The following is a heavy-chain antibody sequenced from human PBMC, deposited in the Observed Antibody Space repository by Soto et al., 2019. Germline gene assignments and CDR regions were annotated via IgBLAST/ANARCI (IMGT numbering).Heavy chain of an antibody. J-gene: IGHJ3*02. Sequence: GESLKISCKGSGYSFTSYWIGWVRQMPGKGLEWMGIIYPGDSDTRYSPSFQGKVTISADKSISTAYLQWSSLKASDTAMYYCARHREGGGTYGDYDAFDIWGQGTMVTVSS. CDR1: GYSFTSYW. CDR3: ARHREGGGTYGDYDAFDI. D-gene: IGHD4-17*01. CDR2: IYPGDSDT. V-gene: IGHV5-51*01.